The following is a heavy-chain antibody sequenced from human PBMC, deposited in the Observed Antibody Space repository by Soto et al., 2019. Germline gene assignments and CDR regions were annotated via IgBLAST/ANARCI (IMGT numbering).Heavy chain of an antibody. D-gene: IGHD3-10*01. V-gene: IGHV3-30-3*01. CDR3: ARDTVRGSSTFAVWYLDL. J-gene: IGHJ2*01. Sequence: QVQLVESGGGVVQPGRSLRLSCAASGFTFSTYAMHWVRRPPGKGLEWVAFISYDVNNRYYADSVKGRFTISRDNSKNTLYLQMNSLRAEDTALYYCARDTVRGSSTFAVWYLDLWGRGTLVTVSS. CDR2: ISYDVNNR. CDR1: GFTFSTYA.